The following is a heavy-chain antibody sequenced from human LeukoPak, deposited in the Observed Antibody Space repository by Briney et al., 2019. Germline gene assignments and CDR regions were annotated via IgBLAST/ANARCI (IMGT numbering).Heavy chain of an antibody. CDR1: GFAFSSYW. V-gene: IGHV3-7*05. CDR2: IRPDGSEK. D-gene: IGHD3-10*01. Sequence: PGGSLRLSCAASGFAFSSYWMSWVRQAPGKGLEWVANIRPDGSEKDYVDSVKGRFTISRDNAKNSLYLQMNSLRADDTALYYCARIGGWFGNDYWGQGTLVTVSS. CDR3: ARIGGWFGNDY. J-gene: IGHJ4*02.